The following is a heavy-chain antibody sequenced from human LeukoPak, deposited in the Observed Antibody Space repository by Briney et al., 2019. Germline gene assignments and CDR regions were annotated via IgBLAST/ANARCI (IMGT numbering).Heavy chain of an antibody. V-gene: IGHV1-46*01. CDR3: AREYGDPRGMYYYGMDV. CDR2: INPSGGST. J-gene: IGHJ6*02. Sequence: ASVKVSCKASGYTFTSYGISWVRQAPGQGLEWMGIINPSGGSTSYAQKFQGRVTMTRDTSTSTVYMELSSLRSEDTAVYYCAREYGDPRGMYYYGMDVWGQGTTVTVSS. CDR1: GYTFTSYG. D-gene: IGHD4-17*01.